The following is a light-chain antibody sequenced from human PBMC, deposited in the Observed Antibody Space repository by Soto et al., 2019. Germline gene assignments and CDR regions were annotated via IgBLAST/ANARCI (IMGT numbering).Light chain of an antibody. CDR2: GAT. CDR1: QNINSY. CDR3: QQSHNAPLT. V-gene: IGKV1-39*01. Sequence: DIRMTQSPSSLSASVGDRVTLTCRASQNINSYLNWYQHKPGRAPKVLVYGATNFPSGVPSRFSGSGSGTEFTFTISSLQPEDFATYYCQQSHNAPLTFGGGTRVE. J-gene: IGKJ4*01.